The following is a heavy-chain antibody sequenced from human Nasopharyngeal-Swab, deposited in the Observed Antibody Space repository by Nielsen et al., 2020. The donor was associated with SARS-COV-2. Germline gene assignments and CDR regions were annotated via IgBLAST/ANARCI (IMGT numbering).Heavy chain of an antibody. CDR3: ARRSYSSGWNAFDI. CDR2: IYPGDSDT. V-gene: IGHV5-51*01. Sequence: QVSCKGSGYSFTSYWIGWVRQMPGKGLEWMGIIYPGDSDTRYSPSFQGQVTISADKSISTAYLQWSSLKASDTAMYYCARRSYSSGWNAFDIWGQGTMVTVSS. CDR1: GYSFTSYW. D-gene: IGHD6-19*01. J-gene: IGHJ3*02.